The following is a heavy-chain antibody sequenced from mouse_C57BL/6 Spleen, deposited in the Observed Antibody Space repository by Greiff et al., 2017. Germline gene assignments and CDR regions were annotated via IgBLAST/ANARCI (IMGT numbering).Heavy chain of an antibody. Sequence: QVQLQQSGPGLVAPSQSLSITCTVSGFSLTSYAISWVRQPPGKGLEWLGVIWTGGGTNYNSALKSRLSISKDNSKSQVFLKMNSLQTDDTARYYCARNRDYGNYDYYAMDYWGQGTSVTVSS. CDR3: ARNRDYGNYDYYAMDY. CDR1: GFSLTSYA. D-gene: IGHD2-1*01. J-gene: IGHJ4*01. V-gene: IGHV2-9-1*01. CDR2: IWTGGGT.